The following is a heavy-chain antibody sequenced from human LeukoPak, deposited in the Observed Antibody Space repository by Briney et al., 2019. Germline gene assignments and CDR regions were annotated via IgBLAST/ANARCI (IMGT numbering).Heavy chain of an antibody. CDR3: ARDTLRLDSSGYMY. J-gene: IGHJ4*02. Sequence: GGSLRLSCAASGFTFSSYSMNWVRQAPGKGLEWVSSISSSSYIYYADSVKGRFTISRDNAKNSLYLQMNSLRAEDTAVYYCARDTLRLDSSGYMYWGQGTLVTVSS. CDR2: ISSSSYI. D-gene: IGHD3-22*01. V-gene: IGHV3-21*01. CDR1: GFTFSSYS.